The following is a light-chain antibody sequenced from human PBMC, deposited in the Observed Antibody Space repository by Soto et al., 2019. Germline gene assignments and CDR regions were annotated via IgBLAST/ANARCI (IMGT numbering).Light chain of an antibody. CDR2: EVS. CDR3: SSSTSSSWV. Sequence: QSVLPQAASVSGSPGQAITISRTGTSSDVGGYNYVSWYQQHPGKAPKLMIYEVSNRPSGVSNRFSGSKSGNTASLTSYGLPAEDEAYYYCSSSTSSSWVFGGGTTLTVL. V-gene: IGLV2-14*01. J-gene: IGLJ3*02. CDR1: SSDVGGYNY.